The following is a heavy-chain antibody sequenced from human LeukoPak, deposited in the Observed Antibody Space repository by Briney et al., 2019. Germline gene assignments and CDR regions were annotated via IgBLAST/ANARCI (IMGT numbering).Heavy chain of an antibody. J-gene: IGHJ6*04. CDR3: ARDRYDILTGWALYGMDV. CDR2: IYHSGST. Sequence: SETLSLTCAVSGGSISSSNWWSWVRQPPGKGLEWIGEIYHSGSTNYNPSLKSRVTISVDKSKNQFSLKLSSVTAADTAVYYCARDRYDILTGWALYGMDVWGKGTTATVSS. CDR1: GGSISSSNW. D-gene: IGHD3-9*01. V-gene: IGHV4-4*02.